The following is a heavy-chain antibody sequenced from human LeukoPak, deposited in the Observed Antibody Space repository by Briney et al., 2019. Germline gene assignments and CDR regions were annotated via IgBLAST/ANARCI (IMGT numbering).Heavy chain of an antibody. D-gene: IGHD6-13*01. CDR1: GYTFTGYY. CDR2: INLNSGGT. J-gene: IGHJ4*02. Sequence: ASVKVSCKASGYTFTGYYMHWVRQAPGQGLEWMGRINLNSGGTNYAQKFQGRVTMTRDTSISTAYMELSRLRSDDTAVYYCARDPPPSLAAADDYWGQGTLVTVSS. V-gene: IGHV1-2*06. CDR3: ARDPPPSLAAADDY.